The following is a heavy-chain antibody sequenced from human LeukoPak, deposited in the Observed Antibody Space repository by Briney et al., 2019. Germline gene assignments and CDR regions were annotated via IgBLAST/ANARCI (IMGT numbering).Heavy chain of an antibody. CDR1: GFIFSHHG. V-gene: IGHV3-23*01. Sequence: GGSLRLSCATSGFIFSHHGMNWVRQAPGKGLEWVSGIRADAVTTYYADSAKGRFIISRDNSKNTVYLQMNSLSAEDAAVYYCVKDDGWVQYANWGQGTLVTVSS. CDR3: VKDDGWVQYAN. D-gene: IGHD5-24*01. CDR2: IRADAVTT. J-gene: IGHJ4*02.